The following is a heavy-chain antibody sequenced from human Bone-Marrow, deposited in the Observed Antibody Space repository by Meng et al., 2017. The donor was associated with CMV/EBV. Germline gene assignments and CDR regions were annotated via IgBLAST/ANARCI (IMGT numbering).Heavy chain of an antibody. V-gene: IGHV3-7*01. CDR1: GFTFSSYE. CDR3: ARDLGY. Sequence: GESLKISCAASGFTFSSYEMNWVRQAPGKGLEWVANINGRGTEKHYVDSVKGRFTISRDNAESSVYLQMNGLRAEDTAVYYCARDLGYWGQGTLVTVSS. J-gene: IGHJ1*01. D-gene: IGHD7-27*01. CDR2: INGRGTEK.